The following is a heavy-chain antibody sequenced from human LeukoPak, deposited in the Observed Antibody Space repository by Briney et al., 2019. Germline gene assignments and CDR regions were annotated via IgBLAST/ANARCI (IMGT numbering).Heavy chain of an antibody. CDR3: TRARYYGSASYYSDAFDV. V-gene: IGHV3-49*04. Sequence: GRSLRLSCTASGFTFGDYAFSWVRQAPGKGLQWVTFIRSKTHGGTPEYAASVKGRFTVSRDDSKSIAYLQIDSLKTDDTAVYYCTRARYYGSASYYSDAFDVWGQGTLVTVSS. J-gene: IGHJ3*01. D-gene: IGHD3-10*01. CDR2: IRSKTHGGTP. CDR1: GFTFGDYA.